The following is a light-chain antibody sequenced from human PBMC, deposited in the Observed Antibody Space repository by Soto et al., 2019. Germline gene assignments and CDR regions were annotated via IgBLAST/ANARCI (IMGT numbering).Light chain of an antibody. J-gene: IGKJ4*01. Sequence: ETVLTQSPATLSLSPGERATLSCRASQSVSRYLAWYQQKPGQAPRLLIYDASNRAAGIPARFSGSGSVTDFTLTISSLDPEDFAVYYCLQSSNWPLTFGGGTKVEIK. CDR3: LQSSNWPLT. CDR2: DAS. CDR1: QSVSRY. V-gene: IGKV3-11*01.